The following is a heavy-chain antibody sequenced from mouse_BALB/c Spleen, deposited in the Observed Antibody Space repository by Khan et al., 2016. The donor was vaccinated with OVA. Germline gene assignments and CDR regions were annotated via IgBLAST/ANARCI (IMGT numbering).Heavy chain of an antibody. D-gene: IGHD1-1*01. J-gene: IGHJ3*01. CDR3: ARHGSTSWFPY. CDR2: IDPFNGGS. Sequence: VQLKESGPELMKPGASVKISCKASGYSFTSYYIHWVKQSHGKTLEWIGYIDPFNGGSTYNQKFKVKATLTVDKSSNTAYMHLTSLTSVDSAVYYCARHGSTSWFPYWGHGTLVTVSA. CDR1: GYSFTSYY. V-gene: IGHV1-31*01.